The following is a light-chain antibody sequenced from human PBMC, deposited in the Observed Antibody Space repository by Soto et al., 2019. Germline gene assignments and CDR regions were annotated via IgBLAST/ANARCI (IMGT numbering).Light chain of an antibody. CDR2: GAS. CDR3: QQRGKWPST. CDR1: QSVSSSY. J-gene: IGKJ2*02. V-gene: IGKV3D-20*02. Sequence: EIVLTQSPGTLSWSPGERATLSCRASQSVSSSYLAWYQQKPGQAPRLLIYGASSRATGIPDRFSGSGSGTDFTLTISRLEPEDFAVYYCQQRGKWPSTFGPGTKVDIK.